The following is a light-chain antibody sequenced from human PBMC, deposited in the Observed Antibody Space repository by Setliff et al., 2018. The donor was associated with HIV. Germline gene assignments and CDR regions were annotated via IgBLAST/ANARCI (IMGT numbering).Light chain of an antibody. CDR2: DVS. CDR1: SSDVGTYNF. V-gene: IGLV2-14*03. J-gene: IGLJ1*01. CDR3: SSYTSTPLYV. Sequence: QSALAQPASVSGSPGQSITISCTGTSSDVGTYNFVSWYQQHPGKAPKLMIYDVSNRPSGVSNRFSGSKSGNTASLTISGLQAEDEADYYCSSYTSTPLYVFGTGTKGTV.